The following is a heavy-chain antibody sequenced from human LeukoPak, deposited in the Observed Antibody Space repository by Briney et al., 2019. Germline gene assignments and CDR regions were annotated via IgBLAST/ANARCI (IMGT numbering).Heavy chain of an antibody. CDR2: ISSSSSYI. V-gene: IGHV3-21*01. CDR1: RFTFSSYS. D-gene: IGHD2-15*01. J-gene: IGHJ4*02. CDR3: ARDELCSGGSCYLTRLFDY. Sequence: PGGSLRLSCAASRFTFSSYSMNWVRQAPGKGLEWVSSISSSSSYIYYADSVKGRFTISRDNAKNSLYLQMNSLRAEDTAVYYCARDELCSGGSCYLTRLFDYWGQGTLVTVSS.